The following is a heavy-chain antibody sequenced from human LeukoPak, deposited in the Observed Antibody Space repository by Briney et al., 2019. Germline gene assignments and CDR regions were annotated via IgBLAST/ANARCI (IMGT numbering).Heavy chain of an antibody. V-gene: IGHV3-23*01. CDR2: ISGSGGST. D-gene: IGHD6-13*01. J-gene: IGHJ3*02. CDR1: GFTFSNYA. CDR3: ARDGAAAGTDAFDI. Sequence: GGSLRLSCAASGFTFSNYAMSWVRQAPGKGLEWVSSISGSGGSTHYADSVKGRFTISRDNAKNSLYLQMNSLRAEDTAVYYCARDGAAAGTDAFDIWGQGTMVTVSS.